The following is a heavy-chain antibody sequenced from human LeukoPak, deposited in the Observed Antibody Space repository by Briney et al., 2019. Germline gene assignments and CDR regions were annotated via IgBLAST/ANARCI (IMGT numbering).Heavy chain of an antibody. Sequence: SETLSLTCTVSGGSISSYYWSWIRQPPGKGLEWIGYIYYSGSTNYNPSLKSRVTISVDTSKNQFSLKLSSVTAADTAVYYCARVKDTAMVFETYFDYWGQGTLVTVSS. CDR1: GGSISSYY. CDR3: ARVKDTAMVFETYFDY. V-gene: IGHV4-59*01. J-gene: IGHJ4*02. CDR2: IYYSGST. D-gene: IGHD5-18*01.